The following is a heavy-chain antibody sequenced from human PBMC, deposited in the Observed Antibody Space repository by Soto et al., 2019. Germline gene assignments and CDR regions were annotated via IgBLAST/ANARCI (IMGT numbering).Heavy chain of an antibody. CDR2: ISGSGVST. CDR1: GFTFSSYA. J-gene: IGHJ4*02. D-gene: IGHD5-18*01. Sequence: GSLRLSCAASGFTFSSYAMSWVRQAPGKGLEWVSAISGSGVSTYYADSVKGRFTISRDNSKNTLFLQMNSLKTEDTAVYYCTTGTAVAIYNFDYWGQGTLVNVSS. V-gene: IGHV3-23*01. CDR3: TTGTAVAIYNFDY.